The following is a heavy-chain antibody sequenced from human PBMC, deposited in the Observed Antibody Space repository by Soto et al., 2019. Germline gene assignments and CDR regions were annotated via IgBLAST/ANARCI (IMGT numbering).Heavy chain of an antibody. D-gene: IGHD5-12*01. CDR2: IYHSGST. V-gene: IGHV4-30-2*01. Sequence: QLQLQESGSGLVKPSQTLSLTCAVSGGSISSGGDSWSWIRQPPGKGLEWMGYIYHSGSTYYNPSLNSRVTISVDRSKNQFSLKLSSVTAADTAVYYCAAGGGLPRYYWGQGTLVTVSS. CDR1: GGSISSGGDS. CDR3: AAGGGLPRYY. J-gene: IGHJ4*02.